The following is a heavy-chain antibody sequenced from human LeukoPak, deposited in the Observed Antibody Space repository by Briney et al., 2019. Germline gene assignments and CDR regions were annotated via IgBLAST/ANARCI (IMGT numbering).Heavy chain of an antibody. CDR3: AKSRGESRGASNY. CDR1: GFTFSSYA. J-gene: IGHJ4*02. Sequence: GGSLRLSCAASGFTFSSYAMNWVRQAPGKGLEWVSSISGSGDTTYYADSVKGRFTISRDSSKNTLYLQMNSLRAEDTAVYYCAKSRGESRGASNYWGQGTLVTVSS. D-gene: IGHD1-26*01. V-gene: IGHV3-23*01. CDR2: ISGSGDTT.